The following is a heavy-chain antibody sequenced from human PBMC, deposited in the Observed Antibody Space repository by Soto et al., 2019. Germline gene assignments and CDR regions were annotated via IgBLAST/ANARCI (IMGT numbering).Heavy chain of an antibody. Sequence: HPGGSLRLSCAASGFTFSSYAMSWVRQAPGKGLEWVSAISGSGGSTYYADSVKGRFTISRDNSKNTLYLQMNSLRAEDTAVYYCAKDHLTIFGVVIRTVLYYWGQGTLVTVSS. CDR1: GFTFSSYA. CDR2: ISGSGGST. J-gene: IGHJ4*02. V-gene: IGHV3-23*01. D-gene: IGHD3-3*01. CDR3: AKDHLTIFGVVIRTVLYY.